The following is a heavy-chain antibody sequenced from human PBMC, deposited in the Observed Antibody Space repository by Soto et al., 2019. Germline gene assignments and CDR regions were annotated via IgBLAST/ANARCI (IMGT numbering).Heavy chain of an antibody. J-gene: IGHJ4*02. Sequence: PGGSLRVSCAASGFTFSDYYMHWIRQAPGKGLEWISYISSRGTTTYYADSVKGRFTISRDNAKKSLYLQMNSLRVEDTAVYYCARDSGITFDYWGQGTLVTVSS. CDR1: GFTFSDYY. D-gene: IGHD3-16*01. V-gene: IGHV3-11*01. CDR2: ISSRGTTT. CDR3: ARDSGITFDY.